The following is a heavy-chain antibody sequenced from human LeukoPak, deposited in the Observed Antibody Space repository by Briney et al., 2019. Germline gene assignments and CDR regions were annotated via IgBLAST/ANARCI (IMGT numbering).Heavy chain of an antibody. Sequence: GGSLRLSCAASGCTFSSYWMSWVRQAPGKGLEWVANIKQDGIERYYVDSVKGRFTISRDNAKNSLYLQMNSLRAEDTAVYYCARRRCTSTSCFADYWGQGTLVTVSS. CDR1: GCTFSSYW. J-gene: IGHJ4*02. V-gene: IGHV3-7*01. CDR2: IKQDGIER. CDR3: ARRRCTSTSCFADY. D-gene: IGHD2-2*01.